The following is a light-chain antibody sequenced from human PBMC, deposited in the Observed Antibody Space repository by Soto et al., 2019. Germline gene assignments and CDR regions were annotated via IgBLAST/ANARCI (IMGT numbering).Light chain of an antibody. CDR3: QQYNSWPLT. J-gene: IGKJ4*01. CDR2: GAS. V-gene: IGKV3-20*01. Sequence: MTQSPDTQSVSLGERATLSCRASQSFTSRSLAWSPQKPGLAPTLLISGASNRAAGIPDRFSGSGSGTDFTLTISRLEPEDFAVYYCQQYNSWPLTFGGGTKVDIK. CDR1: QSFTSRS.